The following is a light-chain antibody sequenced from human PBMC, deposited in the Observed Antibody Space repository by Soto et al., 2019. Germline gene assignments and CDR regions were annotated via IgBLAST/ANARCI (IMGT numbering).Light chain of an antibody. J-gene: IGKJ2*01. V-gene: IGKV3-20*01. CDR2: GAS. CDR3: HQYGSPDT. CDR1: QSVSSSF. Sequence: EIVLAQSPGTLSLSPGESATLSCRASQSVSSSFLAWYQQKAGQAPRLLIYGASRRATGIPDRFSGSGSGTDFTLTISRLEPEDFAVYYCHQYGSPDTFGQGTKLEIK.